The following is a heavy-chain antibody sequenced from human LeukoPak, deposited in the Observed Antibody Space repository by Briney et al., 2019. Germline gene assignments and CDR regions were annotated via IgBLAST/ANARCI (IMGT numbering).Heavy chain of an antibody. V-gene: IGHV3-43D*03. D-gene: IGHD2-8*01. CDR3: AKGSCTNGVCYPYYYYYMDV. J-gene: IGHJ6*03. CDR2: ISWDGDST. CDR1: GFTFDDYA. Sequence: GGSLRLSRAASGFTFDDYAMHWVRQAPGKGLEWVSLISWDGDSTYYADSVKGRFTISRDNSKNSLYLQMNSLRAEDTALYYCAKGSCTNGVCYPYYYYYMDVWGKGTTVTVSS.